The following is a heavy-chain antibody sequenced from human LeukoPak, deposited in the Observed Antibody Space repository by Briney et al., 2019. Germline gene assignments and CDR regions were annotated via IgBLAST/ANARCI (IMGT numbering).Heavy chain of an antibody. CDR1: GFTFSSYG. D-gene: IGHD3-10*01. J-gene: IGHJ4*02. CDR3: AKDRDPYYYGAGSYYNGVFDY. V-gene: IGHV3-23*01. CDR2: ISGSGGST. Sequence: PGETLRLSCAASGFTFSSYGMTWVRQAPGKGLEWVSAISGSGGSTYYADSVKGRFTISRDNSKNTLYLQMNSLRAEDTAIYYCAKDRDPYYYGAGSYYNGVFDYGGQGTLVTVSS.